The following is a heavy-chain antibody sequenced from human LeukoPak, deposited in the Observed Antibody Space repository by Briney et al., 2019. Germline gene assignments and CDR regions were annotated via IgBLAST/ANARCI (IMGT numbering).Heavy chain of an antibody. Sequence: GGSLRLSCAASGFTFSNAWMSWVRQAPGKGLEWVGRIKGKSDGETTDYAAPVKGRFTISRDDSKNTLYLQMNSPKTEGTAVYYCTTDSWIPFVYWGQGTLVTVSS. CDR1: GFTFSNAW. J-gene: IGHJ4*02. CDR2: IKGKSDGETT. D-gene: IGHD2-2*03. CDR3: TTDSWIPFVY. V-gene: IGHV3-15*01.